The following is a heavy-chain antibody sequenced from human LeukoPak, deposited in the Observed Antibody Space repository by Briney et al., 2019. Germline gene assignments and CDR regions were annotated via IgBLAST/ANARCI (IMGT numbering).Heavy chain of an antibody. CDR2: INHSGST. Sequence: SETLSLTCAVYGGSFSGYYWSWIRQPPGKGLEWIGEINHSGSTNYNPSLKSRFTISVDTSKNQFSLKLSSVTAADTAVYYCARGGRWGARRGYCSSTSCYGLERWFDPWGQGTLVTVSS. J-gene: IGHJ5*02. D-gene: IGHD2-2*01. V-gene: IGHV4-34*01. CDR3: ARGGRWGARRGYCSSTSCYGLERWFDP. CDR1: GGSFSGYY.